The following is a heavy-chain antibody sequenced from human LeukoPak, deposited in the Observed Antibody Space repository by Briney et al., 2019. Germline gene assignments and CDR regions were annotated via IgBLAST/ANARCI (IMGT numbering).Heavy chain of an antibody. CDR3: ARPRIAAAGAKAYYFDY. J-gene: IGHJ4*02. D-gene: IGHD6-13*01. CDR1: GFTFSSYS. CDR2: ISGSSNYT. V-gene: IGHV3-21*01. Sequence: GGSLRLSCAASGFTFSSYSMSWVRQAPGKGLEWVSSISGSSNYTYHADSVKGRFTISRDNAKNSLYLQMNSLRAEDTAVYYCARPRIAAAGAKAYYFDYWGQGTLVTVSS.